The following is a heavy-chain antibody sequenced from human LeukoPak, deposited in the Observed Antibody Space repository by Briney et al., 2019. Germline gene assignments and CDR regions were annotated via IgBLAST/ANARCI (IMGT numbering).Heavy chain of an antibody. Sequence: GGSLRLSCAASGFTFSSYAMSWVRQAPGKGLEWVSAISGSGGSTYYADSVKGRFTISRDNSKSTLYLQMNSLRAEDTAVYYCAKDARSSGWYEFYFQHWGQGTLVTVSS. D-gene: IGHD6-19*01. CDR2: ISGSGGST. CDR1: GFTFSSYA. CDR3: AKDARSSGWYEFYFQH. V-gene: IGHV3-23*01. J-gene: IGHJ1*01.